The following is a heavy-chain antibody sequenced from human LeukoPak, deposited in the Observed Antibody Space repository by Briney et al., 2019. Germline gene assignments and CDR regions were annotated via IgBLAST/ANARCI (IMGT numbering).Heavy chain of an antibody. CDR1: GFXFSSYW. CDR2: INSDGSST. D-gene: IGHD2-15*01. V-gene: IGHV3-74*01. J-gene: IGHJ6*02. Sequence: PGGSLRLSCAASGFXFSSYWIHWVRQAPGKGLVWVSRINSDGSSTSYADSVKGRFTISRDNAKNTLYLQMNSLRAEDTAVYYCAREEYCSGGSCYRYYYYGMDVWGQGTTVTVSS. CDR3: AREEYCSGGSCYRYYYYGMDV.